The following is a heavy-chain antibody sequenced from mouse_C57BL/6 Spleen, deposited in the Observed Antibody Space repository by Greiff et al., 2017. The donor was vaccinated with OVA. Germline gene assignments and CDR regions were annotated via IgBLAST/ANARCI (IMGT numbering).Heavy chain of an antibody. CDR3: TRLRRGPFAY. J-gene: IGHJ3*01. CDR1: GYTFTDYE. Sequence: VQLQQSGAELVRPGASVTLSCKASGYTFTDYEMHWVKQTPVHGLEWIGAIDPETGGTAYNQKFKGKAILTADKSSSTAYMELRSLTSEDSAVYYCTRLRRGPFAYWGQGTLVTVSA. D-gene: IGHD2-12*01. V-gene: IGHV1-15*01. CDR2: IDPETGGT.